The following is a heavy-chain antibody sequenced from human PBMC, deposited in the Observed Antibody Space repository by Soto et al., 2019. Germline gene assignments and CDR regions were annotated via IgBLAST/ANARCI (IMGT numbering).Heavy chain of an antibody. V-gene: IGHV4-31*03. D-gene: IGHD5-12*01. CDR2: IYYSGST. J-gene: IGHJ3*02. CDR3: ARARLRAVYAFDI. CDR1: GGSVSSGAYY. Sequence: QVQLQESDAGLVKASQTLSLTCTVSGGSVSSGAYYWTWIRQRPGKGLEWIGYIYYSGSTYYSPSLMSRLSISLDTSKNQFSLRLSSVPAADTAMYYCARARLRAVYAFDIWGQGTMVTVSS.